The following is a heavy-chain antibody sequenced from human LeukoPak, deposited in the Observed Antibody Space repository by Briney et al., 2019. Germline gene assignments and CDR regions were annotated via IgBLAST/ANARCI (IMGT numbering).Heavy chain of an antibody. Sequence: SGPALVKPTQTLTLTCTFSGFSLSTGGMCVSWIRQPPGKALEWLARIDWDNDKYYSTSLKTRLTISKDTSKNQVVLTMTNMDPVDTATYYCARGYYDTSAYIDYWGQGTLVSVSS. CDR1: GFSLSTGGMC. D-gene: IGHD3-22*01. J-gene: IGHJ4*02. V-gene: IGHV2-70*11. CDR2: IDWDNDK. CDR3: ARGYYDTSAYIDY.